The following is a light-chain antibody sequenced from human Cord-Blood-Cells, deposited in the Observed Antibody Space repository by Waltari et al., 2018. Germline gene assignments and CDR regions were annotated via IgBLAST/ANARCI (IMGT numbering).Light chain of an antibody. CDR3: QQYGSSPQT. CDR1: QSVSSSY. J-gene: IGKJ1*01. Sequence: EIVLTQSPGTLSFSPGETATLSCRASQSVSSSYLAWYQQKPGQAPRLLIYGASSRATGIPDRFSGSGSGTDFTLTISRLEPEDFAVYYCQQYGSSPQTFGQGTKVEIK. V-gene: IGKV3-20*01. CDR2: GAS.